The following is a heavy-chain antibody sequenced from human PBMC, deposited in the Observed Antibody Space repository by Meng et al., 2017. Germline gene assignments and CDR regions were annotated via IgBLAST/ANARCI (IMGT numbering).Heavy chain of an antibody. CDR1: GYTFTSYD. V-gene: IGHV1-8*01. D-gene: IGHD4-17*01. J-gene: IGHJ2*01. CDR2: MNPNSGNT. CDR3: ARVQITVTTAEGGWYFDL. Sequence: ASVKVSCKASGYTFTSYDINWVRQATGQGLEWMGWMNPNSGNTGYAQKFQGRVTMTRNTSISTAYMELSSLRSEDTAVYYCARVQITVTTAEGGWYFDLWAVAPWSPSPQ.